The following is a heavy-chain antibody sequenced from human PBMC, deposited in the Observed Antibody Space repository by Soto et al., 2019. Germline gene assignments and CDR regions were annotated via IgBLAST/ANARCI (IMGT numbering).Heavy chain of an antibody. CDR1: GGSFTDYY. Sequence: QGQLQQWGAGRLKPSETLTLTCAVYGGSFTDYYWSWIRQPPGKGLEWIGEITHTGGFDSNPSLVSMDNISVETNKNQFSMKLSSVTTADTALYYCARGRQRPSAAYKGHGYYGMDVWGQGTTVTVSS. J-gene: IGHJ6*01. D-gene: IGHD2-2*01. V-gene: IGHV4-34*01. CDR2: ITHTGGF. CDR3: ARGRQRPSAAYKGHGYYGMDV.